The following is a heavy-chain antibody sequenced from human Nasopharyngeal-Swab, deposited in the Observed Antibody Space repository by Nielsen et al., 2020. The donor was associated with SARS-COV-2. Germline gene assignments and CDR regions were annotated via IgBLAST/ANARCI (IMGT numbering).Heavy chain of an antibody. CDR3: ARTDDYGDYYWDY. V-gene: IGHV1-69*10. J-gene: IGHJ4*02. CDR2: IIPILGIA. CDR1: RGTFSSYA. Sequence: SVQVSCKASRGTFSSYAISWVRQAPGQGLEWMGGIIPILGIANYAQKFQGRVTITADKSTSTAYMELSSLRSEDTAVYYCARTDDYGDYYWDYWGQGTLVTVSS. D-gene: IGHD4-17*01.